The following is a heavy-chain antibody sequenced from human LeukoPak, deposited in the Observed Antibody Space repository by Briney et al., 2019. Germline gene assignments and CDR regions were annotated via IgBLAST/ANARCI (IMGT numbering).Heavy chain of an antibody. V-gene: IGHV4-39*01. CDR1: TGSVNSGVYY. Sequence: SETLSLTCSVSTGSVNSGVYYWGWVRQPPGKGLEWIRSIHSSGNSYCNPSLKSRVTLSVDTSKNQFSLKLSSVTAADRAVYYCAKHEGSYYDKSGYTFDFWGLGTLVTVSS. D-gene: IGHD3-22*01. J-gene: IGHJ4*02. CDR2: IHSSGNS. CDR3: AKHEGSYYDKSGYTFDF.